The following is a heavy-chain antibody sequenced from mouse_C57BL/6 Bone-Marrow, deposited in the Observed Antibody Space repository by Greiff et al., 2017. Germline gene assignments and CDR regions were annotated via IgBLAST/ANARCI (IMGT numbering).Heavy chain of an antibody. Sequence: EVQLQQSGPELVQPGPSVKISCKASGYSFTDYNMNWVNQSNGKSLEWIGVINPNYGTTSYNQKFKGKATFTVDQSSSTAFMKLNRLASEDYAVSCCASADECDSDYWGQGTTVTVSS. CDR1: GYSFTDYN. CDR3: ASADECDSDY. CDR2: INPNYGTT. V-gene: IGHV1-39*01. J-gene: IGHJ2*01. D-gene: IGHD2-3*01.